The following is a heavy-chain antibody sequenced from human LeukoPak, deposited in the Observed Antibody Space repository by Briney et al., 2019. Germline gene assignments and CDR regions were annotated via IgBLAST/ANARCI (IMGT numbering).Heavy chain of an antibody. Sequence: GRSLRLSCTASGFTFGDYAMSWVRQAPGKGLEWVRFIRSKAYGGTTEYAASVKGRFTISRDDSKSIAYLQMNSLKTEDTAVYYCTRDQRLRYRYYFDYWGQGTLVTVSS. J-gene: IGHJ4*02. D-gene: IGHD6-25*01. CDR3: TRDQRLRYRYYFDY. V-gene: IGHV3-49*04. CDR1: GFTFGDYA. CDR2: IRSKAYGGTT.